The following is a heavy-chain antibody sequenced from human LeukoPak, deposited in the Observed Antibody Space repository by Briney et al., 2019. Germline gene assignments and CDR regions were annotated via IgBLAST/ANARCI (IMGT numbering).Heavy chain of an antibody. Sequence: GGSLTLSCAASGFPFSRYSMNWLRHAPGRGREGVSSISSSSSYIYYADSVKGRFTISRDNAKHSLYLQMNSLRAEDTAVYYCARVRPIRTRYFDWGQGTLVTVSS. D-gene: IGHD3-9*01. CDR2: ISSSSSYI. J-gene: IGHJ4*02. V-gene: IGHV3-21*01. CDR1: GFPFSRYS. CDR3: ARVRPIRTRYFD.